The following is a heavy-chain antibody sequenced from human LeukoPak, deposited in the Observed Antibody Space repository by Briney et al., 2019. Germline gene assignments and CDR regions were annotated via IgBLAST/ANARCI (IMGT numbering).Heavy chain of an antibody. Sequence: AASVKVSCKASGYTFTSYYMHWVPQAPAQGLEWMGIINPSGGSTSYAQKFQGRVTMTRDTSTSTVYMELSSLRSEDTAVYYCARSPTYYYDSSGYPSSMDVWSKGTSVTVSS. J-gene: IGHJ6*03. CDR3: ARSPTYYYDSSGYPSSMDV. CDR2: INPSGGST. V-gene: IGHV1-46*01. CDR1: GYTFTSYY. D-gene: IGHD3-22*01.